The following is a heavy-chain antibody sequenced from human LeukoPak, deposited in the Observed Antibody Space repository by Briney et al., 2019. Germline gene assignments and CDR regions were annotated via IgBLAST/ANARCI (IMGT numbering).Heavy chain of an antibody. CDR2: IYHSGST. D-gene: IGHD3-10*01. J-gene: IGHJ5*02. CDR1: GYSISSGYY. V-gene: IGHV4-38-2*01. CDR3: ATYYGSRSPHWFDP. Sequence: PSETLSLTCAVSGYSISSGYYWGWIRQPPGKGLEWIGSIYHSGSTYYNPSLKSRVTISVDTSKNQFSLKLSSVTAADTAVYYCATYYGSRSPHWFDPWGQGTLVTVSS.